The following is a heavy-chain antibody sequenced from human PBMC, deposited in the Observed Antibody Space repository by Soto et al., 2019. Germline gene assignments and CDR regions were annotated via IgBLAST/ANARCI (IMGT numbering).Heavy chain of an antibody. Sequence: EVQLLESGGGLVQPGGSLRLSCAASGFTFSSYAMSWVRQAPGKGLEWVSAISGSGGSTYYADSVKGRFTISRDNSKNTLYMHMNSLRAEDTAVYYCANLLGYCSGGSCDAFDIWGQGTMVTVSS. D-gene: IGHD2-15*01. CDR2: ISGSGGST. J-gene: IGHJ3*02. CDR1: GFTFSSYA. V-gene: IGHV3-23*01. CDR3: ANLLGYCSGGSCDAFDI.